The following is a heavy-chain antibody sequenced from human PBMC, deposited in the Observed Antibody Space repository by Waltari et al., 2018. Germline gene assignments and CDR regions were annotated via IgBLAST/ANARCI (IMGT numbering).Heavy chain of an antibody. CDR1: GGSFIDYY. CDR3: ARATTWTVFGIQIRSGTFQSGRIFFNL. J-gene: IGHJ1*01. Sequence: QLQLQQWGAGLLKPSETLSLTCVVSGGSFIDYYWTCIRQTFGKGLGWIGGISQKGGPNNNPYGKGQDAMSVETADNNFSRVSNSVTAADTAVYYCARATTWTVFGIQIRSGTFQSGRIFFNLWGQGSLVTVSS. V-gene: IGHV4-34*04. D-gene: IGHD3-10*01. CDR2: ISQKGGP.